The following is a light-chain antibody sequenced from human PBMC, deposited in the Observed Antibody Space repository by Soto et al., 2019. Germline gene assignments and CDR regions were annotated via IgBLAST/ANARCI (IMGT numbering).Light chain of an antibody. Sequence: DIQMTQSPSSLSASIGDRVTITCRASQGINNFLAWYQQKPGEAPKLLLYAASILRSGVPSRFSGSGSGTDCTLTISSRQPEAVATYFCQKYNRPPRTFGQWTSV. CDR3: QKYNRPPRT. CDR2: AAS. CDR1: QGINNF. J-gene: IGKJ1*01. V-gene: IGKV1-27*01.